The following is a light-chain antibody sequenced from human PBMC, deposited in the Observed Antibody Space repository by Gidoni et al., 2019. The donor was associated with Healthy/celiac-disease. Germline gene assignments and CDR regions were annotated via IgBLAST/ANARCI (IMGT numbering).Light chain of an antibody. Sequence: DIQLNQSPSFLSASVGDRVTITCRASQGISSYLALYQQKPGKAPKLLIYAASTLQSGVPSRFSGSGSGTEFTLTISSLQPEDFATYYCQQLNSYPLFGGGTKVEIK. CDR2: AAS. V-gene: IGKV1-9*01. CDR1: QGISSY. CDR3: QQLNSYPL. J-gene: IGKJ4*01.